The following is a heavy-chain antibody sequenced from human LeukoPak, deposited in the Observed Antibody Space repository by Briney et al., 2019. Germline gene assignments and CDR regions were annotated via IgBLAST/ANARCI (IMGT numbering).Heavy chain of an antibody. V-gene: IGHV3-21*01. J-gene: IGHJ4*02. CDR1: GFTFSSYS. CDR2: ISSSSSYI. CDR3: ARWSPQSYGKYYLDS. D-gene: IGHD1-26*01. Sequence: PGGSLRLSCAASGFTFSSYSMNLVRQAPGKGLEWVSSISSSSSYIYYADSVKGRFTISRDNAKNSLYLQMNSLSAEDTAVYYCARWSPQSYGKYYLDSWGQGTLVTVSS.